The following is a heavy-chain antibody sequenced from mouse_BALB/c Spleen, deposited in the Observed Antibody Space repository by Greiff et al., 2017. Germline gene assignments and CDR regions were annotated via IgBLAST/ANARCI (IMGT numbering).Heavy chain of an antibody. V-gene: IGHV1-12*01. CDR3: ARAGDVYVVAY. CDR2: IYNGNEDT. J-gene: IGHJ3*01. CDR1: GYTFTSYN. D-gene: IGHD2-2*01. Sequence: QVQLQQPGAELVKPGASVKLSCKASGYTFTSYNMHWVKQTPGQGLEWIGAIYNGNEDTTYNEKFKGKATLTADKSSSSAYMQLSSLASEDSAVYYCARAGDVYVVAYWGQGTLVTVSA.